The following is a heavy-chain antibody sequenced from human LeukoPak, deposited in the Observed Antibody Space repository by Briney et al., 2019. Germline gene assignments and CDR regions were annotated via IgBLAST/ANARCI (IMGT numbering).Heavy chain of an antibody. V-gene: IGHV3-33*01. CDR1: GFTFSSYG. D-gene: IGHD4-23*01. J-gene: IGHJ4*02. CDR2: IWYDGSNK. CDR3: ARADGNSGWGFDY. Sequence: PGGSLRLSCAASGFTFSSYGMHWVRQAPGKGLEWVAVIWYDGSNKYYADSVKGRFTISRDNSKNTLYLQMYSLRAEDTAVYYCARADGNSGWGFDYWGQGTLVTVSS.